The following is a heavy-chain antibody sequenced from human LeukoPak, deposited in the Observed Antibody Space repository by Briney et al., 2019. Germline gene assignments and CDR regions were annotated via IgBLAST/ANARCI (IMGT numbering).Heavy chain of an antibody. CDR2: IYYSGST. D-gene: IGHD1-26*01. CDR3: ARGYSGSYGRFDY. V-gene: IGHV4-59*01. CDR1: GGSISSYY. Sequence: PSETLSLTCTVSGGSISSYYWSWIRQSPGKGLEWIGYIYYSGSTNYNPSLKSRVTISLDTSRKQFFLKLSSVTAADTAVYYCARGYSGSYGRFDYWGQGTLVTVSS. J-gene: IGHJ4*02.